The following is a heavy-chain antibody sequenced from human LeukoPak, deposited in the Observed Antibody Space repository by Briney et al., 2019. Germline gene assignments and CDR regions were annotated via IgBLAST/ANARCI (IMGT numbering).Heavy chain of an antibody. CDR2: IYYSGST. Sequence: SETLSLTCTVSGGSISSSSHYWGWIRQPPGKGLEWIGSIYYSGSTYYNPSLKSRVTISVDTSKNRFSLKLSSVTAADTAVYYCARVYDSSGYYYFDYWGQGTLVTVSS. V-gene: IGHV4-39*01. J-gene: IGHJ4*02. D-gene: IGHD3-22*01. CDR3: ARVYDSSGYYYFDY. CDR1: GGSISSSSHY.